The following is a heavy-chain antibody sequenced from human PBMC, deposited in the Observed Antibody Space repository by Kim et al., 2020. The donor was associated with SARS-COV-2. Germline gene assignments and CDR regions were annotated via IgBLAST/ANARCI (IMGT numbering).Heavy chain of an antibody. Sequence: SETLSLTCSVSGDSIGSSTYYWGWVLQPPGKGLEWIGSIYHNGNTYYNPSLKSRVSMSVDTTQNQFFLRLNSVTAADSAVYFCAGIVGAMFDSWGQGALV. CDR1: GDSIGSSTYY. CDR3: AGIVGAMFDS. D-gene: IGHD1-26*01. J-gene: IGHJ4*02. V-gene: IGHV4-39*01. CDR2: IYHNGNT.